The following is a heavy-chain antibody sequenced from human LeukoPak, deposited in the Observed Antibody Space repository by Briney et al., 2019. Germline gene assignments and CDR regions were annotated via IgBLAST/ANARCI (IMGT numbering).Heavy chain of an antibody. CDR1: GGSISSYY. CDR3: ARGGLMVRGVILVHDAFDI. CDR2: IYYSGST. J-gene: IGHJ3*02. V-gene: IGHV4-59*01. Sequence: KASETLSLTCTVSGGSISSYYWSWIRQPPGKGLEWIGYIYYSGSTNYNPSLKSRDTISVDTSKNQFSLKLSSVTAADTAVYYCARGGLMVRGVILVHDAFDIWGQGTMVTVSS. D-gene: IGHD3-10*01.